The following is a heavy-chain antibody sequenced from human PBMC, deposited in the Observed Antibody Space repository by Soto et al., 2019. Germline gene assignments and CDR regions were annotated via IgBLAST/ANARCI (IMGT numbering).Heavy chain of an antibody. Sequence: QVQLVQSGAEVKKPGSSVKVSCKASGGTFSSYAISWVRQAPGQGLEWMGGIIPIFGTANYAQKFQGRVTITAIKSTXXAXLXXSSLRSETPAVYYCARGTLGYCISTSCSNGPYFDYWGQGTLVTVSS. D-gene: IGHD2-2*01. CDR1: GGTFSSYA. CDR2: IIPIFGTA. J-gene: IGHJ4*02. V-gene: IGHV1-69*14. CDR3: ARGTLGYCISTSCSNGPYFDY.